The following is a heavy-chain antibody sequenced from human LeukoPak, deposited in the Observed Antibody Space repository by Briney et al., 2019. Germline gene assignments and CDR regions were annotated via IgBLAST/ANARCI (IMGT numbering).Heavy chain of an antibody. CDR2: IYYTGST. D-gene: IGHD1-26*01. J-gene: IGHJ4*02. CDR3: ARTIYSGSYPRFDF. CDR1: GGSISNCY. V-gene: IGHV4-59*01. Sequence: SETLSLTCTVSGGSISNCYWSWIRQPPGKGLEWIGYIYYTGSTNYNPSLKSRVTISVDTSKNQFSLKLTSVTAADTAVYYCARTIYSGSYPRFDFWGQGTLVTVSS.